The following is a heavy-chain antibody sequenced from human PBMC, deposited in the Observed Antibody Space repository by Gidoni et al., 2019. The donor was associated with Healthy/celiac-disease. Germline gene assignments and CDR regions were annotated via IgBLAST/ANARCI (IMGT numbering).Heavy chain of an antibody. Sequence: QVQLQQWGAGLLKPSGTLSLTGAAYGGSFSGYYWSWVRQPPGKGLEWIGEINHSGSTNYNPSLKSRVTISVDTSKNQFSLKLSSVTAADTAVYYCARGSLLLWFGESANSRFDYWGQGTLVTVSS. CDR1: GGSFSGYY. V-gene: IGHV4-34*01. CDR3: ARGSLLLWFGESANSRFDY. D-gene: IGHD3-10*01. J-gene: IGHJ4*02. CDR2: INHSGST.